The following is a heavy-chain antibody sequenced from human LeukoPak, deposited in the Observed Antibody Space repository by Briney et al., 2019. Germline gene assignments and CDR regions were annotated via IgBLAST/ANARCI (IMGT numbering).Heavy chain of an antibody. Sequence: GGSLRLSCSASGFTFSSYWMHWVRQAPGKGLVWVSRINSDGSGTSYADSVKGRCTISRDNAKNTLYLQMNSWKAEDRAAYYWFTMVRGPRPGDAFDIWGQGTMVTVSS. D-gene: IGHD3-10*01. CDR1: GFTFSSYW. V-gene: IGHV3-74*01. CDR3: FTMVRGPRPGDAFDI. CDR2: INSDGSGT. J-gene: IGHJ3*02.